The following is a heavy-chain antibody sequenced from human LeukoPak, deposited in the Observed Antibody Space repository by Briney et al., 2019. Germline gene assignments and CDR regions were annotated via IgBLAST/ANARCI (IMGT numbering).Heavy chain of an antibody. J-gene: IGHJ5*02. D-gene: IGHD3-9*01. CDR2: INPNSGGT. CDR3: ARSRLVSRDILTGYLNWFDP. V-gene: IGHV1-2*02. Sequence: GASVKVSCKASGYTFAGYYIHWVRQAPGQGLECMGWINPNSGGTNYAQKFQGRVAMTRDTSISTAYMELSRLRSDDTAVYYCARSRLVSRDILTGYLNWFDPWGQGTLVTVSS. CDR1: GYTFAGYY.